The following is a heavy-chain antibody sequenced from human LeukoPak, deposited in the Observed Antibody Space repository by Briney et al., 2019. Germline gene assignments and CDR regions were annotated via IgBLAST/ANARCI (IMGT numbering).Heavy chain of an antibody. D-gene: IGHD3-22*01. CDR3: ASAPAEYYDSRDYFDY. V-gene: IGHV1-69*04. J-gene: IGHJ4*02. CDR2: IIPILGIA. CDR1: GGTFSSYV. Sequence: SVKVSCQASGGTFSSYVISWGRQAPGQGLEWMGRIIPILGIANYAQKFQGRVTITADKSTSTAYMELSSLRSEDTAVYYCASAPAEYYDSRDYFDYWGQGTLVTVSS.